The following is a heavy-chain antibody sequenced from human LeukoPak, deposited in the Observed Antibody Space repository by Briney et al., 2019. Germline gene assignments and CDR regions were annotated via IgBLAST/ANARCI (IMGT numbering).Heavy chain of an antibody. J-gene: IGHJ5*02. CDR2: ISAYNGNT. V-gene: IGHV1-18*01. CDR3: ARAGPAWGIAARPDP. D-gene: IGHD6-6*01. CDR1: GYTFTSYG. Sequence: ASVKVSCKASGYTFTSYGISWVRQAPGQGLEWMGWISAYNGNTNYAQKLQGRVTMTTDTSTSTAYMELRSLRSDDTAVYYCARAGPAWGIAARPDPWGQGTLVTVSS.